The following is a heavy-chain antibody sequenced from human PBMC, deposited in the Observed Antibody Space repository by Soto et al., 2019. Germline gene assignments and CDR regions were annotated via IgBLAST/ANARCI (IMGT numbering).Heavy chain of an antibody. CDR3: ARQSPPTYYYGSGSPFQYYYYGMDV. CDR1: GNSFNNW. J-gene: IGHJ6*02. V-gene: IGHV5-51*01. CDR2: IYPGDSDT. D-gene: IGHD3-10*01. Sequence: GESLKISCKGLGNSFNNWIGWVRQMPGKGLEWMGIIYPGDSDTRYSPSFQGQVTISADKSISTAYLQWSSLKASDTAMYYCARQSPPTYYYGSGSPFQYYYYGMDVWGQGTTVTVSS.